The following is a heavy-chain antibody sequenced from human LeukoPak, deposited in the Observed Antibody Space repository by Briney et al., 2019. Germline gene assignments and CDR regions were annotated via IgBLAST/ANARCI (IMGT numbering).Heavy chain of an antibody. D-gene: IGHD6-19*01. Sequence: SETLSLTCTVSGGSISCDYWSWIRQTPGRGLEWIGYIYYTGSTTYNPSLRSRLTISLDTSKNQVSLKLSSVTAADTAVYYCARHIAVGEDVWGQGTTVTVYS. CDR3: ARHIAVGEDV. CDR1: GGSISCDY. CDR2: IYYTGST. V-gene: IGHV4-59*01. J-gene: IGHJ6*02.